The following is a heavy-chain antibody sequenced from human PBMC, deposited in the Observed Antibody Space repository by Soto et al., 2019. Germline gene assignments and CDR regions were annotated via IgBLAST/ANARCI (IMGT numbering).Heavy chain of an antibody. D-gene: IGHD2-2*01. V-gene: IGHV3-15*01. Sequence: GGSLRLSCAASGFTFSNAWMSWVRQAPGKGLEWVGRIKSKTDGGTTDYAAPVKGRFTISRDDSKNTLYLQMNSLKTEDTAVYYCTTETGYIVVVPAAPKYYFDYWGQGTLVTVSS. CDR1: GFTFSNAW. CDR3: TTETGYIVVVPAAPKYYFDY. CDR2: IKSKTDGGTT. J-gene: IGHJ4*02.